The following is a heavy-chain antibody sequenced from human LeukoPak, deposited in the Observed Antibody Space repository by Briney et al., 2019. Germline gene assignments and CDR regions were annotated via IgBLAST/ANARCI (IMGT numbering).Heavy chain of an antibody. J-gene: IGHJ5*02. CDR2: IYTSGST. D-gene: IGHD5-12*01. V-gene: IGHV4-4*07. CDR3: ARDGATAPENWFDP. Sequence: PSETLSLTCTVSGGSISSYYWSWIRQPAGKGLEWIGRIYTSGSTNYNPSLKSRVTMSVDTSKNQFSLKLSSVTAADTAVYYCARDGATAPENWFDPWGQGTLVTVSS. CDR1: GGSISSYY.